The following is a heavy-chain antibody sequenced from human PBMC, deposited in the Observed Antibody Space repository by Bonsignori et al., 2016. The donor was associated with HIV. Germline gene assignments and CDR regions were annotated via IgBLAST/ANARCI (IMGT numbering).Heavy chain of an antibody. Sequence: GGSLRLSCAASGFTFSTYNMNWVRQAPGKGLEWVSSISSSSNYIYYADSVKGRFTISRDNAKKSLYLQMNSLRAEDTAVYYCAKTPLYDFWGRYYYYMDVWGKGTTVTVSS. D-gene: IGHD3/OR15-3a*01. CDR2: ISSSSNYI. V-gene: IGHV3-21*01. CDR3: AKTPLYDFWGRYYYYMDV. J-gene: IGHJ6*03. CDR1: GFTFSTYN.